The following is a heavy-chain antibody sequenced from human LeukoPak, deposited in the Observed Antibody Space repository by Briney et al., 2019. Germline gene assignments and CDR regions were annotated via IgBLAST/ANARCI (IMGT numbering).Heavy chain of an antibody. V-gene: IGHV1-69*06. J-gene: IGHJ6*03. CDR2: IIPIFGTA. CDR3: ARAGYSSRSEHRILVAYYYYYMDV. D-gene: IGHD6-13*01. Sequence: SVKVSCKASGGTFSSYAISWVRQAPGQGLEWMGGIIPIFGTANYAQKFQGRVTITADKSTSTAYMELSSLRSEDTAVYYCARAGYSSRSEHRILVAYYYYYMDVWGKGTTVTVSS. CDR1: GGTFSSYA.